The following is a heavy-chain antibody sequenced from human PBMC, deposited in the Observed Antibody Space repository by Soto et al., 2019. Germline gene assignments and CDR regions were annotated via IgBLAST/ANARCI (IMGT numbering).Heavy chain of an antibody. CDR1: GGSISSSSYY. D-gene: IGHD6-13*01. CDR3: RRSSRYSTDV. V-gene: IGHV4-39*01. CDR2: IYYSGST. Sequence: SETLSLTCTVSGGSISSSSYYRGWIRQPPGKGLEWIGSIYYSGSTYYNPSLKSRVTISVDTSKNQFSLNVISVTAADTAVYYCRRSSRYSTDVWGQGTTVTVS. J-gene: IGHJ6*02.